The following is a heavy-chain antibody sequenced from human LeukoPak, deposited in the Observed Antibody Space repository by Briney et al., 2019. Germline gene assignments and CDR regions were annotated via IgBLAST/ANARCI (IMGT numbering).Heavy chain of an antibody. J-gene: IGHJ4*02. CDR1: GFTFSSYS. Sequence: GGSLRLSCAASGFTFSSYSMNWVRQAPGKGLEWVSSISTSSIYIYYADSMKGRFTISRDNAKKSLYLQMNSLRAEDTAVYYCARSPAYSYGHPYYFDYWGQGTLVTVSS. CDR3: ARSPAYSYGHPYYFDY. CDR2: ISTSSIYI. V-gene: IGHV3-21*01. D-gene: IGHD5-18*01.